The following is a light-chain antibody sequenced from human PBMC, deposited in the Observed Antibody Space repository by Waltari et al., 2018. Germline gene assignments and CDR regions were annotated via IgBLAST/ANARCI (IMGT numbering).Light chain of an antibody. CDR3: QQRHNWPLT. Sequence: DIQMTQSPSTLSASVGERVTITCRASEIIDSWLAWYQQKPGKAPKLLIYKAATVESGDPSRFIGSGSGTEYTLTISSLQPGDFATYYCQQRHNWPLTFGGGTKVEIK. J-gene: IGKJ4*01. CDR2: KAA. V-gene: IGKV1-5*03. CDR1: EIIDSW.